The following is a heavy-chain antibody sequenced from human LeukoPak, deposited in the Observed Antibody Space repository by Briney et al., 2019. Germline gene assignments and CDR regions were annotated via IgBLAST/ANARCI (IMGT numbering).Heavy chain of an antibody. CDR3: ARIGPYYYGSGRQHNNWFDP. D-gene: IGHD3-10*01. J-gene: IGHJ5*02. Sequence: SETLSLTCTVSGGSISSYYWGWIRQPPGKGLEWIGSIYYSGSTYYNPSLKIRATISVDTSKNQFSLKLSSVTAADTAVFYCARIGPYYYGSGRQHNNWFDPWGQGTLVTVPS. CDR1: GGSISSYY. V-gene: IGHV4-39*07. CDR2: IYYSGST.